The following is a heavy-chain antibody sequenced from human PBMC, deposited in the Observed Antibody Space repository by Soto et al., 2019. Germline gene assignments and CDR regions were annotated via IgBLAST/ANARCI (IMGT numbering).Heavy chain of an antibody. CDR2: ISAYNGNT. J-gene: IGHJ6*02. V-gene: IGHV1-18*01. CDR1: GYTFTSYG. CDR3: ARDLVATIDYYYYGMDV. Sequence: ASVKVSCKASGYTFTSYGISWVRQAPGQGLEWMGWISAYNGNTNYAQKLQGRVTMTTDTSTSTAYMELRSLRSDDTAVYYCARDLVATIDYYYYGMDVWGQXTTVTAP. D-gene: IGHD5-12*01.